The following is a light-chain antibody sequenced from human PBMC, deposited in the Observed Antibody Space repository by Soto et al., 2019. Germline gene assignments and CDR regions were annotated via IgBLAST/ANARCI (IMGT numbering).Light chain of an antibody. Sequence: IVLTESPGTLSGARGGIGTRSCSAIESFTSSYLAWYQQKPGQAPKLLIYGATSRATGIPDRFSGSGSGTDFTLTISSLETEDFAVYYCQQYGSTPVTVGRGTQVDIK. CDR1: ESFTSSY. CDR3: QQYGSTPVT. CDR2: GAT. J-gene: IGKJ4*02. V-gene: IGKV3-20*01.